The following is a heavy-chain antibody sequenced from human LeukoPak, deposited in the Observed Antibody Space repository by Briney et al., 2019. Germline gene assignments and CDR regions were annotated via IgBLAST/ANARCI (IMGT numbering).Heavy chain of an antibody. J-gene: IGHJ4*02. D-gene: IGHD6-19*01. Sequence: PGGSLRLSCAASGFTFSSYEMNWVRQAPGKGLEWVSYISSSGYTIYFADSVKGRFTISRDNAKNSLFLQMNTLSAEDTAVYYCARGLVPDYWGQGTLVTVSS. CDR3: ARGLVPDY. V-gene: IGHV3-48*03. CDR1: GFTFSSYE. CDR2: ISSSGYTI.